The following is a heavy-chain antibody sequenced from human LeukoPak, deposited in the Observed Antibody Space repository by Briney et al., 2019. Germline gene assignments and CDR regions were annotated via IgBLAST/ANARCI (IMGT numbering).Heavy chain of an antibody. J-gene: IGHJ3*02. Sequence: GESLQISCKGSEYRIVSYWIAWVRQMAGKGLEWMGIIYPGDSDTRYSPSFQGQVTISADKSISTAYLQWSSLKASDTAMYYCARSAHVGPADIWGQGTMVTVSS. D-gene: IGHD3/OR15-3a*01. CDR3: ARSAHVGPADI. V-gene: IGHV5-51*01. CDR1: EYRIVSYW. CDR2: IYPGDSDT.